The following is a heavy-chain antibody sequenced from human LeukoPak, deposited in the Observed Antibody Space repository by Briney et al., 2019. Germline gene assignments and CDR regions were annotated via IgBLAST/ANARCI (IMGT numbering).Heavy chain of an antibody. J-gene: IGHJ6*01. CDR2: INSDGSST. V-gene: IGHV3-74*01. CDR3: AMPSSPVDYGMDG. Sequence: GGSLRLSCAASGFTFSSYWMNWVRQAPGKGLVWVSRINSDGSSTNYADSVKGRFTISRDNAKNTLYLQMNRLRAEDTAVYYCAMPSSPVDYGMDGWGQGATVSVSS. CDR1: GFTFSSYW.